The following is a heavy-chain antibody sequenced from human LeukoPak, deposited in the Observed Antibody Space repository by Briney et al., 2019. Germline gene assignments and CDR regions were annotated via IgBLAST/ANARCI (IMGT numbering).Heavy chain of an antibody. J-gene: IGHJ4*02. CDR3: ARGKYYYDSTGYYPGGDY. CDR1: GFTFSSYW. V-gene: IGHV3-7*01. CDR2: IKQDGSEK. D-gene: IGHD3-22*01. Sequence: PGGSLRLSCAASGFTFSSYWMSWVRQAPWKGLEWVANIKQDGSEKYYVDSMKGRFTISRDNAKNSLYLQMNSLRAVDTAVYYCARGKYYYDSTGYYPGGDYWGQGTLVTVSS.